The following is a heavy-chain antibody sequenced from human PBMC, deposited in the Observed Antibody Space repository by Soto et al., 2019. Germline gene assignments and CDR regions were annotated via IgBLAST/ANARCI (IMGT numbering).Heavy chain of an antibody. CDR3: AREWFGDFV. V-gene: IGHV3-15*05. J-gene: IGHJ4*02. Sequence: EVQLVESGGSLVKPGRSLRLSCVGSGLTLSDAWMSWVRQIPGKGPEWVGRIKTKSDGAVTDYAALAKGRFTISRDDSENTVYLQMNSLKTEDTAVYYCAREWFGDFVWGQGTLVTVSS. CDR1: GLTLSDAW. CDR2: IKTKSDGAVT. D-gene: IGHD3-10*01.